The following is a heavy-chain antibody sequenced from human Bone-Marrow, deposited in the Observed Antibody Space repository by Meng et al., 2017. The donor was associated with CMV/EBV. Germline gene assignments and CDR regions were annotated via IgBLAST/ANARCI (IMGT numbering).Heavy chain of an antibody. J-gene: IGHJ5*02. CDR2: INPSGGST. CDR1: GYTFTSYY. V-gene: IGHV1-46*01. CDR3: ARDPEGSGYSNWFDP. Sequence: ASVKVYCKASGYTFTSYYMHWVRQAPGQGLEWMGIINPSGGSTSYAQKFQGRVTMTRDTSTSTVYMELSSLRSEDTAVYYCARDPEGSGYSNWFDPWGQGTLVTVSS. D-gene: IGHD3-22*01.